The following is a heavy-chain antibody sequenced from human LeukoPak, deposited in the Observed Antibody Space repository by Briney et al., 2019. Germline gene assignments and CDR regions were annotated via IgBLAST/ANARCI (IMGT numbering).Heavy chain of an antibody. D-gene: IGHD5-18*01. CDR3: VRDNYNGYPDY. CDR1: GFHFSSYS. CDR2: IWNDGTKK. Sequence: GRSLRLSCAASGFHFSSYSMQWVRQAPGKGLEWVAVIWNDGTKKYYEDSVKGRFTISRDDSKNMLHLQMNSLRAEDTAVYYCVRDNYNGYPDYWGQGTRVTVSS. V-gene: IGHV3-33*01. J-gene: IGHJ4*02.